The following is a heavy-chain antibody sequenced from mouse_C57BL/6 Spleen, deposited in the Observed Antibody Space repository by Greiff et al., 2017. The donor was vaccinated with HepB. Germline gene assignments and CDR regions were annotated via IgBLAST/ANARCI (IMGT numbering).Heavy chain of an antibody. J-gene: IGHJ4*01. V-gene: IGHV10-1*01. CDR3: TTRAMDY. CDR1: GFSFNTYA. D-gene: IGHD1-1*01. CDR2: IRSKSNNYAT. Sequence: EVQLQQSGGGLVQPKGSLKLSCAASGFSFNTYAMNWVRQAPGKGLEWVARIRSKSNNYATYYADSVKDRFTISRDDSESMLYLQMNNLKTEDTAMYYCTTRAMDYWGQGTSVTVSS.